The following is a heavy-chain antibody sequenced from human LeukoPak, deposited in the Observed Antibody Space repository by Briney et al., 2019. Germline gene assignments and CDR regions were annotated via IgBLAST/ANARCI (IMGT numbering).Heavy chain of an antibody. J-gene: IGHJ4*02. Sequence: ESGPTLVNPSETLTLTFIFSGFSLSTRGVGVGWVRQPPGKALDWLALIYWNDDKLYSPSVKSRITISKEISNIQGVLTIHKMSPVDPATYYCAHRYTGTYQVHFELWGEGTVHGVSS. CDR1: GFSLSTRGVG. V-gene: IGHV2-5*01. CDR2: IYWNDDK. D-gene: IGHD1-26*01. CDR3: AHRYTGTYQVHFEL.